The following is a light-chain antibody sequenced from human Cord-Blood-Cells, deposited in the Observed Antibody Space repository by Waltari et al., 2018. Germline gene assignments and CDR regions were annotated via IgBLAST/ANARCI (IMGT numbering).Light chain of an antibody. J-gene: IGKJ2*01. Sequence: EIVMTQSPATLSVSPGESATTTCRASQSVSSNLAWYQQKTGQAPRLLIYGASTRATGIPARFSGSGSGTDFTLTISSLQSEDFALYYCQQYNNWPYTFGQGTKLEIK. CDR1: QSVSSN. V-gene: IGKV3-15*01. CDR2: GAS. CDR3: QQYNNWPYT.